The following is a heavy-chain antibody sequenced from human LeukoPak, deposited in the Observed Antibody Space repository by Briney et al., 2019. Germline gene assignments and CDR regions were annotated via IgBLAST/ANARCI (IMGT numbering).Heavy chain of an antibody. Sequence: ASVKVSCKVSGYTLTELSMHWVRQAPGKGLEWMGGFDPEDGETIYAQKYQGRVTMTEDTSTDTAYMELSSLRSEDTAVYYCATKMWGATTRNWFDPWGQGTLVTVSS. D-gene: IGHD1-26*01. CDR3: ATKMWGATTRNWFDP. CDR1: GYTLTELS. V-gene: IGHV1-24*01. CDR2: FDPEDGET. J-gene: IGHJ5*02.